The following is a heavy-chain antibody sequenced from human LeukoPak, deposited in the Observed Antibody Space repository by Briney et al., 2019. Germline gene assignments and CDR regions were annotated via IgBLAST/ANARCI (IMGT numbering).Heavy chain of an antibody. J-gene: IGHJ6*03. D-gene: IGHD4-17*01. Sequence: PGGSLRLPCAASGFTFSSYGMHWVRQAPGKGLEWVAFIRYDGSNKYYADSVKGRFTISRDNSKNTLYLQMNSLRAEDTAVYYCAKEHGDWDYYYYYMDVWGKGTTVTISS. V-gene: IGHV3-30*02. CDR1: GFTFSSYG. CDR3: AKEHGDWDYYYYYMDV. CDR2: IRYDGSNK.